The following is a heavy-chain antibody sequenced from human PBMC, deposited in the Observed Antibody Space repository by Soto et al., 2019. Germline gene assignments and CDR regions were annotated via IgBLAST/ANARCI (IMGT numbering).Heavy chain of an antibody. J-gene: IGHJ4*02. Sequence: QVQLVESGGGVVQPGRSLRLSCAASGFTFSSYAMHWVRQAPGKGLEWVAVISYDGSNKYYADSVKGRFTISRDNSKNTPYLQMNSLRAEDTAVYYCARCDGYYGSGSPVDYWGQGTLVTVSS. CDR2: ISYDGSNK. D-gene: IGHD3-10*01. CDR1: GFTFSSYA. V-gene: IGHV3-30-3*01. CDR3: ARCDGYYGSGSPVDY.